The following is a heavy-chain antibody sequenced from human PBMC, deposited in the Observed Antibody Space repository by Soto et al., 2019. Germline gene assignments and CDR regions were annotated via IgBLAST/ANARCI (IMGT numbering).Heavy chain of an antibody. J-gene: IGHJ4*02. CDR3: ARDGGRHSGGIDY. CDR1: GGTFSSYS. V-gene: IGHV1-69*01. Sequence: QVQLVQSGGEVKKPGSSVKVSCKASGGTFSSYSINWVRQATGQGLEWMGEIIPIFGTANYAQKIQGRVTITADESTSTAYMELSSLRSEATAVYYCARDGGRHSGGIDYWGQGTLVTVYS. D-gene: IGHD1-26*01. CDR2: IIPIFGTA.